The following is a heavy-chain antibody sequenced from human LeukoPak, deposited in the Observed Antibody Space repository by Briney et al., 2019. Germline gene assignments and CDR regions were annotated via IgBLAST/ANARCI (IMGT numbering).Heavy chain of an antibody. CDR2: INPSGGST. D-gene: IGHD2-15*01. CDR1: GYTFINYY. J-gene: IGHJ1*01. V-gene: IGHV1-46*01. CDR3: ATHDCTSVSWW. Sequence: ASVTVCFTGPGYTFINYYMHLAREAPGQGLEWMGIINPSGGSTSYAQKFQGRVTMTRDTSTSTVYMELSSLRSEDTAVYYCATHDCTSVSWWWGQGTLVTVSS.